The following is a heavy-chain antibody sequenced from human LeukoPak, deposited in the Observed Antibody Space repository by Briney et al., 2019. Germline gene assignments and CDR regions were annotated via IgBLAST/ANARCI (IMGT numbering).Heavy chain of an antibody. CDR3: ARETETYYDILAGYSATDY. CDR2: IYTSGST. J-gene: IGHJ4*02. CDR1: GGSISSGSYY. V-gene: IGHV4-61*02. D-gene: IGHD3-9*01. Sequence: RPSQTLSLTCTVSGGSISSGSYYWSWIRQPAGKGLAWIGRIYTSGSTNYNPSLKSRVTISVDTSKNQFSPKLSSVTDADTAVYYCARETETYYDILAGYSATDYWGQGTLVTVSS.